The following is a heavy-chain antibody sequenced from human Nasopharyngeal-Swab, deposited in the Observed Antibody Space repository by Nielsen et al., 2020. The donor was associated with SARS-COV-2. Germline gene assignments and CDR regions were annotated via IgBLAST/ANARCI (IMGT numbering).Heavy chain of an antibody. CDR2: INHSGST. D-gene: IGHD2-2*01. Sequence: RQAPGKRLEWIGEINHSGSTNYNPSLKSRVTISVDTSKNQFSLKLSSVTAADTAVYYCARIEDCSSTSCYDYFDYWGQGTLVTVSS. V-gene: IGHV4-34*01. J-gene: IGHJ4*02. CDR3: ARIEDCSSTSCYDYFDY.